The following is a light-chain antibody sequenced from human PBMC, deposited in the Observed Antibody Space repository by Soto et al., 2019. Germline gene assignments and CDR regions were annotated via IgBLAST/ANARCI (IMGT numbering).Light chain of an antibody. CDR2: DAS. J-gene: IGKJ4*01. CDR3: QQRSGWPLT. CDR1: QSVSTY. V-gene: IGKV3-11*01. Sequence: EPVLSQSPATLSLSPEDRATLSCLSSQSVSTYLAWYQRKPGQAPRLLIYDASNRATGIPARFTGSGSGTDFTLTISSLEPEDFAVYYCQQRSGWPLTFGGGTKV.